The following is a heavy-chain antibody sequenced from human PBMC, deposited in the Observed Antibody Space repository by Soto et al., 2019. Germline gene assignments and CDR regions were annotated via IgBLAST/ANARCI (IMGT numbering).Heavy chain of an antibody. J-gene: IGHJ4*02. CDR3: AKDSLLDTAMAMSIDY. Sequence: GGSLRLSCAVSGLTFDDYAMHWVRQAPGKGLEWVSGISWNSVNRGYADSVKGRFTISRDNAKNSLYLQMNSLRAEDTALYYCAKDSLLDTAMAMSIDYWGPGTLVTVSS. D-gene: IGHD5-18*01. CDR1: GLTFDDYA. V-gene: IGHV3-9*01. CDR2: ISWNSVNR.